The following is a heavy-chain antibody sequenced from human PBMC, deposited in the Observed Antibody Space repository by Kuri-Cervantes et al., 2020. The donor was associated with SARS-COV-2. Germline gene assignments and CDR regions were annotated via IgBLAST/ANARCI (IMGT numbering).Heavy chain of an antibody. V-gene: IGHV4-59*12. CDR3: ARLGSGWSQDY. D-gene: IGHD6-19*01. J-gene: IGHJ4*02. CDR2: IYYSGST. CDR1: GGSFSGYY. Sequence: SETLSLTCAVYGGSFSGYYWSWIRQPPGQGLEWLRYIYYSGSTKYNPSLESRVTISLDTSRNQFSLKLSSVTAADSAVYYCARLGSGWSQDYWGQGTLVTVSS.